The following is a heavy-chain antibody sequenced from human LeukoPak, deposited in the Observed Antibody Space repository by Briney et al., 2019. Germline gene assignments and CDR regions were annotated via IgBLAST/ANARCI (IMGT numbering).Heavy chain of an antibody. CDR3: ARVRWGGLYYFDY. CDR1: GFTFSSYW. Sequence: GGTLRLSCAASGFTFSSYWMHWVRQAPGKGLVGVSRINNDGRSTNYADSVKGRFTISRDNAKNTLYLQMNSLRAEDTAVYYCARVRWGGLYYFDYWGQGTLVTVSS. J-gene: IGHJ4*02. D-gene: IGHD3-16*01. CDR2: INNDGRST. V-gene: IGHV3-74*01.